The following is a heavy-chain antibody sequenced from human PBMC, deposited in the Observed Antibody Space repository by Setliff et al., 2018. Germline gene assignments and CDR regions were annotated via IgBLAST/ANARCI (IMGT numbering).Heavy chain of an antibody. CDR2: IYPDDSDT. CDR1: ASTFSNYW. Sequence: PGESLKISCKDSASTFSNYWIVWVRQMPGKGLEWMGMIYPDDSDTRYSPSFQGQVTISADKSISTAYLQWSSLKASDTAMYYCASHRWFGELGIYDAFDIWGQGTMVTVSS. CDR3: ASHRWFGELGIYDAFDI. V-gene: IGHV5-51*01. D-gene: IGHD3-10*01. J-gene: IGHJ3*02.